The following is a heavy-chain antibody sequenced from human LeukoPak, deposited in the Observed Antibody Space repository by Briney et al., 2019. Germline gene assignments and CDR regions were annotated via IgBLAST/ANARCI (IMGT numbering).Heavy chain of an antibody. V-gene: IGHV4-59*01. D-gene: IGHD3-10*01. CDR2: IYYSGTT. CDR3: ARGFGSGSYNY. CDR1: GGSISNYY. Sequence: SETLSLTCTVSGGSISNYYWNWIRQPPGKGLEWIGYIYYSGTTNYNPSLKSRVSMSVDTSKNQFSLKLSSVTAADTAVYYCARGFGSGSYNYWGQGTLVTVSS. J-gene: IGHJ4*02.